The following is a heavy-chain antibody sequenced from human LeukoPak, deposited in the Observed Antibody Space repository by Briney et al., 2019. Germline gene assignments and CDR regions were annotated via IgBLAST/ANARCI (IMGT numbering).Heavy chain of an antibody. CDR3: ARVRAVTQDWVEFDP. V-gene: IGHV3-66*02. Sequence: GGTLRLSCAGSGFNVSNYYMSWLRQAPGKGLEWVSLIRDSGEPFYADSVRGRFTVSRDNSKNTMYLQMNRLRVEDTAVYFCARVRAVTQDWVEFDPWGQGTLVTVSS. J-gene: IGHJ5*02. D-gene: IGHD4-17*01. CDR1: GFNVSNYY. CDR2: IRDSGEP.